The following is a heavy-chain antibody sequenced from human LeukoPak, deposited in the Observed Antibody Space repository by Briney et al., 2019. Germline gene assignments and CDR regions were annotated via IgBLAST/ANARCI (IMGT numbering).Heavy chain of an antibody. CDR1: GFTFSSYW. J-gene: IGHJ4*02. D-gene: IGHD6-6*01. Sequence: GGSLRLSCAASGFTFSSYWMSWVRQAPGKGLEWVANIKQDGSEKYYVDSVKGRFTISRDNAKNSLYLQMNSLRAEDTAVYYCARASIAARPDNLFDYWGQGTLVTVSS. CDR2: IKQDGSEK. V-gene: IGHV3-7*04. CDR3: ARASIAARPDNLFDY.